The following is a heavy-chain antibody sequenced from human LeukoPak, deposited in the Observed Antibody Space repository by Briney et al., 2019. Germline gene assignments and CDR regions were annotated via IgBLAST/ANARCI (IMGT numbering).Heavy chain of an antibody. D-gene: IGHD1-26*01. V-gene: IGHV3-30*02. CDR2: IRYDGSNK. Sequence: GGSLRLSCAASGFTFSSYGMHWVRQAPGKGLEWVAFIRYDGSNKYYADSVKGRFTISRDNSKNTLYLQMNSLRAEDTAVYYCAKSAGAPSRYYYYMDVWGKGTTVTISS. J-gene: IGHJ6*03. CDR1: GFTFSSYG. CDR3: AKSAGAPSRYYYYMDV.